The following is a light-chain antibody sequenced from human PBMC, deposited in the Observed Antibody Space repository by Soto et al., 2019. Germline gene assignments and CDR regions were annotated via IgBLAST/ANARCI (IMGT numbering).Light chain of an antibody. Sequence: QSALTQPPSASGSPGQSVTISCTGTNSAVGGYNYVSWYQQHPGKAPKLIIYEVNKRPSGVSDRFSGSKSGNTASLTVSGLQAEDEADYYCSSYAGSNNFFGGGTKVTVL. J-gene: IGLJ2*01. V-gene: IGLV2-8*01. CDR1: NSAVGGYNY. CDR2: EVN. CDR3: SSYAGSNNF.